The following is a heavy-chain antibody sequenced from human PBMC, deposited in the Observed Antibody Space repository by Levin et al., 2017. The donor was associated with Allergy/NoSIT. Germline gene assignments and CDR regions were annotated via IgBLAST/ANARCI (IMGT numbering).Heavy chain of an antibody. V-gene: IGHV4-34*01. Sequence: SQTLSLTCAVYGGSFSGYYWSWIRQPPGKGLEWIGEINHSGSTNYNPSLKSRVTISVDTSKNQFSLKLSSVTAADTAVYYCARASLELVYFDYWGQGILVTVSS. CDR2: INHSGST. J-gene: IGHJ4*02. CDR1: GGSFSGYY. D-gene: IGHD1-7*01. CDR3: ARASLELVYFDY.